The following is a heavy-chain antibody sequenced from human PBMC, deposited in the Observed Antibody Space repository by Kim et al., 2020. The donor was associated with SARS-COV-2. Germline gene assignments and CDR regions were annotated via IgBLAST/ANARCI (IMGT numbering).Heavy chain of an antibody. CDR2: P. CDR3: ARVGSGYRIDY. Sequence: PTYAQGFTGRFVFSLDTPVSTAYLQIGSLKAEDTAVYYCARVGSGYRIDYWGQGTLVTVSS. V-gene: IGHV7-4-1*01. J-gene: IGHJ4*02. D-gene: IGHD6-25*01.